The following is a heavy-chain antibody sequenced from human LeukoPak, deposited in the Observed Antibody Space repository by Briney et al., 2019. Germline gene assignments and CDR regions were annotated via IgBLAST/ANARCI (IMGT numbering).Heavy chain of an antibody. D-gene: IGHD3-10*01. CDR3: ARALGEGPDGFDP. J-gene: IGHJ5*02. CDR1: GGSISSSNW. CDR2: IYHSGST. V-gene: IGHV4-4*02. Sequence: SGTLSLTCAVSGGSISSSNWWSWVRQPPGKGLEWIGEIYHSGSTNYNPSLKSRVTISVDKSKNQFSLKLSSVTATDTAVYYCARALGEGPDGFDPWGQGTLVTVSS.